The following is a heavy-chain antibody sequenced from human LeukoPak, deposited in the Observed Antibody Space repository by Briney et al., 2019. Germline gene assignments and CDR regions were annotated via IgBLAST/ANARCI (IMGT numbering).Heavy chain of an antibody. CDR3: ARMGLLALAAAGTPDDAFDI. D-gene: IGHD6-13*01. J-gene: IGHJ3*02. CDR1: GYTFTGYY. V-gene: IGHV1-2*02. Sequence: GASVKVSCKASGYTFTGYYMHWVLQAPGQALEWMGCIDPNSGGTNYAQKFQGRVTMTRDTSISTAYMELSRLRSDDTAVYYCARMGLLALAAAGTPDDAFDIWGQGTMVTVSS. CDR2: IDPNSGGT.